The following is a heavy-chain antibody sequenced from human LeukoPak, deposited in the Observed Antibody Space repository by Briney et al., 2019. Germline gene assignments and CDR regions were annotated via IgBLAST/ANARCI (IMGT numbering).Heavy chain of an antibody. Sequence: GGSLRLSCAASGFTFSSYGMHWVRQAPGKGLEWVAVIWYDGSIKYYADSVKGRFTISRDNSKNTLYLQMNSLRAEDTALYYCASAAGPFDNWGQGTLVTVSS. J-gene: IGHJ4*02. D-gene: IGHD6-19*01. CDR1: GFTFSSYG. CDR3: ASAAGPFDN. V-gene: IGHV3-33*01. CDR2: IWYDGSIK.